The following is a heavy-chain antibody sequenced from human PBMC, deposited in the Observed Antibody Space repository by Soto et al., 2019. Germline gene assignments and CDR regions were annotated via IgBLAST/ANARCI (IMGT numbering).Heavy chain of an antibody. Sequence: EVQLLESGGGLVQPGGSLRLSCAASGFTFSGYAMSWVRQAPGKGLEWVSGISNSGGNTYYADSVKGRFSISRDNSKSTLYLQVNSLRAEDTAIYYCAKGRAAGDAYIHGYVDLWGRGTLVTVSS. J-gene: IGHJ2*01. V-gene: IGHV3-23*01. CDR2: ISNSGGNT. D-gene: IGHD6-25*01. CDR3: AKGRAAGDAYIHGYVDL. CDR1: GFTFSGYA.